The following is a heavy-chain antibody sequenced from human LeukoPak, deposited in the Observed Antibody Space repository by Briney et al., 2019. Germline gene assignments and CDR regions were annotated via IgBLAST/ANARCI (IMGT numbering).Heavy chain of an antibody. D-gene: IGHD6-13*01. CDR1: GDSISSSGYY. CDR3: ARHAGGIAASGTRPFDY. CDR2: INYSGST. Sequence: SETLSLTCTVSGDSISSSGYYWGWIRQPPGKGLEWIGSINYSGSTYYNPSRKSRVTTSVDTSKNQFSLKLTSVTAADTAVYYCARHAGGIAASGTRPFDYWVQGTLVTVSS. J-gene: IGHJ4*02. V-gene: IGHV4-39*01.